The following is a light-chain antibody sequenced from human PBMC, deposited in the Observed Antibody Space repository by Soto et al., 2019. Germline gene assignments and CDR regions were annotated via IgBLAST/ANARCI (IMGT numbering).Light chain of an antibody. J-gene: IGKJ3*01. V-gene: IGKV2-28*01. CDR1: QSLLHSNGYNY. Sequence: EIVMTQSPLSLPVTPGEPASISCKASQSLLHSNGYNYLDWYMQKPEQSPQLLIYAGSNRASGVANRFSGSGSGTEFTLKISKVEAEDVAVYYCMLALQAPFSFGPGTKVDIK. CDR3: MLALQAPFS. CDR2: AGS.